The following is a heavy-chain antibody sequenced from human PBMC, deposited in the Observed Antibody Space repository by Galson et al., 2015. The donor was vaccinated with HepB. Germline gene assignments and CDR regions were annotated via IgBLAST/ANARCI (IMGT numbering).Heavy chain of an antibody. CDR1: GYSFTNYW. CDR3: ARRGGTYGYFDL. V-gene: IGHV5-51*01. J-gene: IGHJ2*01. D-gene: IGHD1-26*01. Sequence: QSGAEVKKPGESLKIPCKGSGYSFTNYWIAWVRQLPGKGLEWPGIIYPGDSDTRYSPSFQGQVTILVDKSISTAYLQWDSLKASDTAMYYCARRGGTYGYFDLWGRGTLVTVSS. CDR2: IYPGDSDT.